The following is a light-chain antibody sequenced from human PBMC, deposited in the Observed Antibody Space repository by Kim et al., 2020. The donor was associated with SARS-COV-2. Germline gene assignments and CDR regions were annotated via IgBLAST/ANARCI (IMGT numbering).Light chain of an antibody. Sequence: GQRITISCSGSTSTIVTNAANGYQPIPGTAPNLLIYTNDHRPSGVPDRFSGSKSATSASLAISGLQSEDEADYYCSSWDGSLRGRIFGGGTQLTVL. CDR2: TND. CDR1: TSTIVTNA. V-gene: IGLV1-44*01. CDR3: SSWDGSLRGRI. J-gene: IGLJ2*01.